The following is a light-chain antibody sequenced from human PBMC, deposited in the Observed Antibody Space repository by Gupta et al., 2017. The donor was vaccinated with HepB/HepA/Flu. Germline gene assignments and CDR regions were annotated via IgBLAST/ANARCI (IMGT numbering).Light chain of an antibody. J-gene: IGKJ3*01. V-gene: IGKV3-20*01. CDR1: QSVSSNY. Sequence: EIVLTQSPGTLSLSPGERATLSCRASQSVSSNYLAWYRQRPGQAPRLLIYGASSRATGIPDRFSGSGSGTVFTLTISRLEAEDFAVYYCQQYGSSPLITFGPGTKVDI. CDR2: GAS. CDR3: QQYGSSPLIT.